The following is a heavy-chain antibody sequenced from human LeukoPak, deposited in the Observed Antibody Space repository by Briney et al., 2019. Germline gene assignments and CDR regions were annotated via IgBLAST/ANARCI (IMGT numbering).Heavy chain of an antibody. Sequence: GGSLRLSCAASGFTFATFPMHWVRQPPGKGLEWVAVISYDGTDKYYADSVKGRFTISRDNSKSTLYLQMDSLRAEDTAVYYCASPNSMAGTHYFHYWGQGTLVTVSS. D-gene: IGHD6-19*01. V-gene: IGHV3-30*04. CDR2: ISYDGTDK. J-gene: IGHJ4*02. CDR1: GFTFATFP. CDR3: ASPNSMAGTHYFHY.